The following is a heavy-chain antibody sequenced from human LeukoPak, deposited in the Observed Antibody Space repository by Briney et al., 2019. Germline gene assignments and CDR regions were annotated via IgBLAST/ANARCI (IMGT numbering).Heavy chain of an antibody. CDR2: ISAYNGDT. CDR3: ARGFSSSWYEEGLDP. D-gene: IGHD6-13*01. Sequence: ASVKVSCKASGYTFHSYGISWVRQAPGQGLEWMGWISAYNGDTKYVQKLQGRVTMTTDTSTTTAYMGLRSLRSDDTAVYYCARGFSSSWYEEGLDPWGQGTLVTVSS. J-gene: IGHJ5*02. V-gene: IGHV1-18*01. CDR1: GYTFHSYG.